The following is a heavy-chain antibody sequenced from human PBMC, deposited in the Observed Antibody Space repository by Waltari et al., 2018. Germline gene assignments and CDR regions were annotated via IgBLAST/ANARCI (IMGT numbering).Heavy chain of an antibody. Sequence: QVQLVESGGGVVQPGKSLRISGEASGFTFRNYGFHWVRQAPGKALDWVAVISSDGNFKYHADSVKGRFTISRDNSRNTLYLQMDSLTIEDTGVYFCAKEKRNVGVDYWGQGILVTVSS. CDR3: AKEKRNVGVDY. V-gene: IGHV3-30*18. J-gene: IGHJ4*02. D-gene: IGHD3-10*02. CDR1: GFTFRNYG. CDR2: ISSDGNFK.